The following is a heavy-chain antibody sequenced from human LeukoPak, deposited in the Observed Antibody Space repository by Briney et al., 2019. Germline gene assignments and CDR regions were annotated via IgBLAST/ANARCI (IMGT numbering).Heavy chain of an antibody. Sequence: ASVKVSCKTSGYTFTSYGICWMRRAPGQGLEWMGWISAYNGNTNYAQKLQGRVTMTTDTSTTTAYMELRSLTSDDTAVYYCARDKASSVYYYDYWGQGTLVTVSS. CDR3: ARDKASSVYYYDY. J-gene: IGHJ4*02. V-gene: IGHV1-18*01. CDR2: ISAYNGNT. D-gene: IGHD3-3*01. CDR1: GYTFTSYG.